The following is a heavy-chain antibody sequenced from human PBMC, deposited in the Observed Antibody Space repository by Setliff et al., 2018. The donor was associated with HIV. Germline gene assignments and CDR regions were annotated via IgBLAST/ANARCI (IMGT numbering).Heavy chain of an antibody. D-gene: IGHD2-15*01. CDR1: GYAFTNYY. V-gene: IGHV1-46*01. J-gene: IGHJ3*02. Sequence: ASVKVSCKASGYAFTNYYLHWVRQAPGQGLAWMGIINPSGGSTIYAQKLQGRVTMTRDTSTNTVYMELSSLRSGDTAVYYCAREPISYRDFVVVAAAFDIWGQGTMGTVS. CDR3: AREPISYRDFVVVAAAFDI. CDR2: INPSGGST.